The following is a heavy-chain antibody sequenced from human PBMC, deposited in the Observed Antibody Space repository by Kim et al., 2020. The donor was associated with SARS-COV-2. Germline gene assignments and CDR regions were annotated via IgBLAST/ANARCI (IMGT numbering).Heavy chain of an antibody. V-gene: IGHV1-24*01. CDR3: ATGQMATIR. J-gene: IGHJ4*02. D-gene: IGHD5-12*01. Sequence: GETIYAQKFQGGVTMTEDTSTDTAYMELSSLRSEDTAVYYCATGQMATIRWGQGTLVTVSS. CDR2: GET.